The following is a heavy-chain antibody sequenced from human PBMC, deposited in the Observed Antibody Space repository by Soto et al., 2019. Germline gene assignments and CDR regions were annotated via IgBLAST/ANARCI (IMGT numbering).Heavy chain of an antibody. CDR3: ARVGCSSIWCVTQFDN. D-gene: IGHD2-2*01. J-gene: IGHJ4*02. Sequence: PGGSLRLSCAASGFIFKMYWMHWVRQTPGKELVWFSRIYNDGSYTDYADSVRGRFTISRDSSSSMLYLQMNNLKPEDSAIYYCARVGCSSIWCVTQFDNWGQGTLVTV. CDR2: IYNDGSYT. CDR1: GFIFKMYW. V-gene: IGHV3-74*01.